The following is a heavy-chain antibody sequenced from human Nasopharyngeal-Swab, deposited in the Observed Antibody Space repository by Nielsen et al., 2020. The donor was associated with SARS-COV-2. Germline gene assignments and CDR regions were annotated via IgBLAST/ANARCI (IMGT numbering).Heavy chain of an antibody. CDR1: GFTFSSYS. J-gene: IGHJ5*02. CDR2: ISSSSSYI. D-gene: IGHD6-13*01. CDR3: ARLNGIAAAGTGWFDP. Sequence: GESLKISCAASGFTFSSYSMNWVRQAPGKGLEWVSSISSSSSYIYYADSVKGRFTISRDNAKNSLYLQMNSLRAEDTGVYYCARLNGIAAAGTGWFDPWGQGTLVTVSS. V-gene: IGHV3-21*01.